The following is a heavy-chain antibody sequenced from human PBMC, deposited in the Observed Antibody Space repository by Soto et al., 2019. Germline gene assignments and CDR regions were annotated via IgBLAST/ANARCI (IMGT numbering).Heavy chain of an antibody. D-gene: IGHD2-2*01. CDR1: GGSISSGGYY. J-gene: IGHJ4*01. Sequence: QVQLQESGPGLVKPSQTLSLTCTVSGGSISSGGYYWSWIRQHPGKGLEWIGYIYYSGSTYYNPSLKSRVTISVDTSKNQFSLKLSSVTAADTAVYYCASLGYCSSTSCLYFDYWGHGTLVTVSS. CDR3: ASLGYCSSTSCLYFDY. CDR2: IYYSGST. V-gene: IGHV4-31*03.